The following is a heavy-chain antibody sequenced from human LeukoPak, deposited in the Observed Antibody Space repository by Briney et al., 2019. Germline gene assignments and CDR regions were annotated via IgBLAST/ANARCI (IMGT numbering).Heavy chain of an antibody. Sequence: GGSLRLSCAASGFTVSSNYMSWVRQAPGKGLEWVSVIYSGGSTYYADSVKGRFTISRDNAKNSLYLQMNSLRAEDTAVYYCAREFAFYYDSSGYYEGLAFDIWGQGTMVTVSS. CDR3: AREFAFYYDSSGYYEGLAFDI. J-gene: IGHJ3*02. V-gene: IGHV3-53*01. CDR1: GFTVSSNY. CDR2: IYSGGST. D-gene: IGHD3-22*01.